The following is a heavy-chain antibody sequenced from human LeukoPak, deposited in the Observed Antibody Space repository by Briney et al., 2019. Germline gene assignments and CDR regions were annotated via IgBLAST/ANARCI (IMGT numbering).Heavy chain of an antibody. V-gene: IGHV3-23*01. Sequence: PGGSLRLSCAASGFTFSTYAMSWVRQAPGKGLEWVSAISGSGGSTYYADSVKGRFTISRDNSKNTLYLQMNSLRAEDTAVYYCAKVDNIKLYSSGCDYWGQGTLVTVSS. J-gene: IGHJ4*02. D-gene: IGHD6-25*01. CDR3: AKVDNIKLYSSGCDY. CDR2: ISGSGGST. CDR1: GFTFSTYA.